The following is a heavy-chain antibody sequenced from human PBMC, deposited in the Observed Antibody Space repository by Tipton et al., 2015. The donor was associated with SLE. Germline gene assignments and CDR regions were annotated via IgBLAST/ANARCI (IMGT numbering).Heavy chain of an antibody. CDR2: IYYSGST. V-gene: IGHV4-39*07. D-gene: IGHD4-17*01. J-gene: IGHJ4*02. CDR1: GGSISSSSYY. Sequence: TLSLTCTVSGGSISSSSYYWGWIRQPPGKGLEWIGSIYYSGSTYYNPSLKGRVIISVDTSKDQFSLKLSSVTAADTAVYYCARGRESTVTTWVSFWGQGTLVTVSS. CDR3: ARGRESTVTTWVSF.